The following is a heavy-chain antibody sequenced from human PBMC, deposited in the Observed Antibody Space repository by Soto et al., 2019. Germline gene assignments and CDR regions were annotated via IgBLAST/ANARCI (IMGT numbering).Heavy chain of an antibody. CDR2: INPSGGST. V-gene: IGHV1-46*03. Sequence: ASVKVSCKTSGGTFRNDIITWVRQAPGQGLEWMGIINPSGGSTSYAQKFQGRVTMTRDTSTSTVYMELSSLRSEDTAVYYCARAAGGSYVDYWGQGTLVTVSS. J-gene: IGHJ4*02. D-gene: IGHD1-26*01. CDR1: GGTFRNDI. CDR3: ARAAGGSYVDY.